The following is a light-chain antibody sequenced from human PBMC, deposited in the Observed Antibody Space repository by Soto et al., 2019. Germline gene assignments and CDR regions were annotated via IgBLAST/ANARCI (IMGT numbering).Light chain of an antibody. J-gene: IGLJ3*02. Sequence: QPVLTQSPSASASLGASVKVTCTLSSGYSSYAIAWHQQQPEKGPRVLMKLNSDGSHNRGDGIPDRFSGSSSGAERYLTISSLQSEDEADYYCQTWGSGIQVFGGGTKVTVL. CDR3: QTWGSGIQV. V-gene: IGLV4-69*01. CDR2: LNSDGSH. CDR1: SGYSSYA.